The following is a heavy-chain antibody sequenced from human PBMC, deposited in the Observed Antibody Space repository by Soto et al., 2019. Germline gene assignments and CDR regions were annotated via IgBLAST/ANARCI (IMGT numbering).Heavy chain of an antibody. D-gene: IGHD2-21*02. CDR2: IYYSGST. J-gene: IGHJ4*02. CDR3: ARHYPRYGGNYYFDY. CDR1: GGSISSSSYY. Sequence: QLQLQESGPGLVKPSETLSLTCTVSGGSISSSSYYWGWIRQPPGKGLEWIGSIYYSGSTYYNPSLKSRVTISVDTSKHQFSLKLSSVTAADTAVYYCARHYPRYGGNYYFDYWGQGTLVTVSS. V-gene: IGHV4-39*01.